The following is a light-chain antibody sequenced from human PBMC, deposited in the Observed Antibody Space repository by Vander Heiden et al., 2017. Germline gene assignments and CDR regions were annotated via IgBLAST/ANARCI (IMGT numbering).Light chain of an antibody. CDR1: QSININ. CDR3: QQYKSWRT. J-gene: IGKJ1*01. CDR2: GAS. Sequence: EIVMTQSPATLSVSPGERATLPCRASQSININLAWYQQKPGQAPKLLIYGASTRATGVPARFSGSGSGTEFTLTISSLQSEDFAVYYCQQYKSWRTFGQGTQVEIK. V-gene: IGKV3-15*01.